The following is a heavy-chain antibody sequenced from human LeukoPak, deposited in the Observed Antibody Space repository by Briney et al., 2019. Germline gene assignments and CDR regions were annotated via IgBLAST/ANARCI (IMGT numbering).Heavy chain of an antibody. D-gene: IGHD6-19*01. Sequence: ASVKVSCKASGYTFTSYYMHWVRQAPGQGLEWMGITNPSGGSTSYAQKFQGRVTMTRDTSTSTVYMELSSLRSEDTAVYYCARDKEVADWRSVFDYWGQGTLVTVSS. CDR1: GYTFTSYY. CDR2: TNPSGGST. J-gene: IGHJ4*02. V-gene: IGHV1-46*01. CDR3: ARDKEVADWRSVFDY.